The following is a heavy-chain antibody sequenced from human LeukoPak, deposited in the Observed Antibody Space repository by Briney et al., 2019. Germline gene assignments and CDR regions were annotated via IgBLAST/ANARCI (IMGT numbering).Heavy chain of an antibody. CDR3: ARASRGGSFDY. D-gene: IGHD3-10*01. V-gene: IGHV4-59*08. Sequence: SETLSLTCTVSGGSLSTYYWSWIRQPPGKGLEWIGYIYNSGSTNYSPSLRSRVTISVDTSKNQFSLKLSSVTAADTAVYYCARASRGGSFDYWGQGTLVTVSS. J-gene: IGHJ4*02. CDR1: GGSLSTYY. CDR2: IYNSGST.